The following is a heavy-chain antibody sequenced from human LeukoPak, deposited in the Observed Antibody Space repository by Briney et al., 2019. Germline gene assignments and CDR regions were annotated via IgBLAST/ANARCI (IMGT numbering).Heavy chain of an antibody. CDR3: ARAQFGEFLYWLNYFDY. V-gene: IGHV3-30-3*01. CDR1: GFTFSSYA. Sequence: PGRSLRLSCAAFGFTFSSYAMHWVRQAPGKGLEWVAVISYDGSKKYYVDSVKGRFSISRDNSKSMLSLQMNSLRAEDTAVYYCARAQFGEFLYWLNYFDYWGQGTLVTVSS. D-gene: IGHD3-10*01. J-gene: IGHJ4*02. CDR2: ISYDGSKK.